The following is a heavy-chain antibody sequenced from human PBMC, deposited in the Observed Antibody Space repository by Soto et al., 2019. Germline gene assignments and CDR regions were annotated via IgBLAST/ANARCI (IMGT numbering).Heavy chain of an antibody. J-gene: IGHJ4*02. Sequence: SETLSLTCFVSGDSLSGGGFYWSWIRQRPGKGLEWIGYIYNNRGTFYSPSLRSRVTILIDTSIIRFFLNLTSLTAAASAFYYCVRVAIPAGRPARFDFWGPGTLVTVSS. D-gene: IGHD2-2*02. CDR1: GDSLSGGGFY. V-gene: IGHV4-31*03. CDR2: IYNNRGT. CDR3: VRVAIPAGRPARFDF.